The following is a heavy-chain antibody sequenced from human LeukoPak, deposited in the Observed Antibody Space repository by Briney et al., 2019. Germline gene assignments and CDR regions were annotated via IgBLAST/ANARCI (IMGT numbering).Heavy chain of an antibody. D-gene: IGHD3-3*01. CDR1: GFTFNRYA. Sequence: PGGSLRLSCAASGFTFNRYAMSWVRQAPGKGLEWVAFIRYDGSNYYYADSVKGRFTISRDNSKNTLYLQMNSLRAEDTAVYYCARSGYSPYDAFDIWGQGTMVTVSS. V-gene: IGHV3-30*02. J-gene: IGHJ3*02. CDR3: ARSGYSPYDAFDI. CDR2: IRYDGSNY.